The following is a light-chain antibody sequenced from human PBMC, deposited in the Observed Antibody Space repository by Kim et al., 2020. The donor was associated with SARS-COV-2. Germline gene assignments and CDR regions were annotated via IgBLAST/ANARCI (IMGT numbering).Light chain of an antibody. Sequence: EIQLTQSPSSLSLSPGDRATLTCRASQGIRSDLAWYQQKPGKAPKLLIYDASYRATGIPARFSGSGSGTDFTLTISSLEPEDFAVYHCQQHNDWPMTFGRGTKVDIK. CDR2: DAS. V-gene: IGKV3-11*01. J-gene: IGKJ1*01. CDR1: QGIRSD. CDR3: QQHNDWPMT.